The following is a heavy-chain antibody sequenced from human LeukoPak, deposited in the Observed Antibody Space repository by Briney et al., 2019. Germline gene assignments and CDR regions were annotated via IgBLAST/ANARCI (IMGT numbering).Heavy chain of an antibody. J-gene: IGHJ6*03. CDR1: GGSIGRSSYY. CDR3: ARETSQKGAHYMDV. Sequence: SETLSLTCYVSGGSIGRSSYYWGWIRQPPGRGLEWIGNIYYSGSTNYNPSLKSRVTISVDTSKNQFSLKLSSVTAADTAVYYCARETSQKGAHYMDVWGKGTTVTISS. D-gene: IGHD3-16*01. V-gene: IGHV4-39*07. CDR2: IYYSGST.